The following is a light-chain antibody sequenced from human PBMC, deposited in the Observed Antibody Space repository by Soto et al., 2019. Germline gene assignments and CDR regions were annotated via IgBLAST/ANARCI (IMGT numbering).Light chain of an antibody. CDR3: QQDDNYPLT. J-gene: IGKJ4*01. CDR2: DAS. Sequence: DIQMTQSPSSLSASVGDRVTITCQASQDIRNYLNWYQQKPGKAPKLLIYDASNLETGVPSRFSGSGSGTDFTFTISSLQPEDIATYYCQQDDNYPLTFGGGTKVEIK. V-gene: IGKV1-33*01. CDR1: QDIRNY.